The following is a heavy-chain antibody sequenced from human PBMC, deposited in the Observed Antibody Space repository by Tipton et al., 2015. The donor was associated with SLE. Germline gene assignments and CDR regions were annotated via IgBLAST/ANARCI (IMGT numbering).Heavy chain of an antibody. V-gene: IGHV3-53*04. Sequence: SLRLSCAASGFTVSSNYMSWARQAPGKGLEWVSVIYSGGSTYYADSVKGRFTISRHNSKNTLYLQMNSLRAEDTAVYYCARELNWGSQSYFDYWGQGTLVTVSS. CDR2: IYSGGST. J-gene: IGHJ4*02. D-gene: IGHD7-27*01. CDR1: GFTVSSNY. CDR3: ARELNWGSQSYFDY.